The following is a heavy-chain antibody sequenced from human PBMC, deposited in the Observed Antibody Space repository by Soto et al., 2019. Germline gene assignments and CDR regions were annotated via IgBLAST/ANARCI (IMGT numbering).Heavy chain of an antibody. CDR3: ARGRASGRYYLRGY. V-gene: IGHV1-8*01. Sequence: ASVKVSCKASGNTFTSYDINWVRQATGHGLEWMGWINPNCGNIGYAQKFQGRVTMTRDTAIRTAYMELSRLRSDDTAVYYCARGRASGRYYLRGYWGQGTLVTVSS. D-gene: IGHD3-10*01. J-gene: IGHJ4*02. CDR2: INPNCGNI. CDR1: GNTFTSYD.